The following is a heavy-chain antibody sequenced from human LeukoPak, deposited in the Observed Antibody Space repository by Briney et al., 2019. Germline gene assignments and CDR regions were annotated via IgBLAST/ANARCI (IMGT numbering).Heavy chain of an antibody. D-gene: IGHD6-13*01. V-gene: IGHV3-11*01. CDR1: GFTFSDYY. CDR2: ISSSGSTI. Sequence: PGGSLRLSCAASGFTFSDYYMSWIRQAPGKGLEWVSYISSSGSTIYYAYSVKGRFTISRDNAKNSLYLQMNSLRAEDTAVYYCARDLYLSWYSSSHPTTSNYGMDVWGQGTTVTVSS. CDR3: ARDLYLSWYSSSHPTTSNYGMDV. J-gene: IGHJ6*02.